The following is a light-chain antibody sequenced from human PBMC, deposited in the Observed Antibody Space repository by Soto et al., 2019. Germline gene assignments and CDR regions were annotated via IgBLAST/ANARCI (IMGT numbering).Light chain of an antibody. J-gene: IGKJ5*01. CDR2: DAT. Sequence: EIVLTQSPATLSLSPGERATLSCRASQSVNSYLAWYQQKPGKAPRLLIYDATNKDTGIPARFSSSKTGTDFTLTISSLEPEDFAVYYCQQRSNWPTFGQGTRLEIK. CDR3: QQRSNWPT. CDR1: QSVNSY. V-gene: IGKV3-11*01.